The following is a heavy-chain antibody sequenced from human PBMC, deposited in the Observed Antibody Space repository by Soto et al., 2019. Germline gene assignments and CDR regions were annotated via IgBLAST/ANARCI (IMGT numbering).Heavy chain of an antibody. D-gene: IGHD6-13*01. CDR2: IYYSGST. J-gene: IGHJ6*02. V-gene: IGHV4-39*01. CDR1: GGPIPRSNYY. Sequence: SETPSPPRTVSGGPIPRSNYYWDWVRPPPGKGAEWIGSIYYSGSTYYNPSLKSRVTISVDTSKNQFSLNLGSVTAADTAVYYCARREAAAGHTYYYYYGMDVWGPGTTVTVSS. CDR3: ARREAAAGHTYYYYYGMDV.